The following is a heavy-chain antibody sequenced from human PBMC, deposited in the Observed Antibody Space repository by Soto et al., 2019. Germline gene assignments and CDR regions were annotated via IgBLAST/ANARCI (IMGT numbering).Heavy chain of an antibody. CDR1: GFTFTSSA. J-gene: IGHJ4*02. CDR2: IVVGSGNT. Sequence: ASVKVSCKASGFTFTSSAVQWVRQARGQRLEWIGWIVVGSGNTNYAQKFQERVTITADESTSTAYMELSSLRSEDTAVYYCARDREIYSSSSPLYFDYWGQGTLVTVSS. CDR3: ARDREIYSSSSPLYFDY. D-gene: IGHD6-6*01. V-gene: IGHV1-58*01.